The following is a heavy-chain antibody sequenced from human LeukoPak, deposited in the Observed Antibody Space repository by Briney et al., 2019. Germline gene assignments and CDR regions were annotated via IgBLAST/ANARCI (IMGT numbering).Heavy chain of an antibody. Sequence: PGGSLRLSCAASGFTFSSYSMNWVRQAPGKGLEWVSSISSSSSYIYYADSVKGRFTISRDNAKNSLYLQMNSLRAEDTAVYYCARELRYFDWYVPGYWGQGTLVTVSS. D-gene: IGHD3-9*01. CDR1: GFTFSSYS. J-gene: IGHJ4*02. CDR2: ISSSSSYI. CDR3: ARELRYFDWYVPGY. V-gene: IGHV3-21*01.